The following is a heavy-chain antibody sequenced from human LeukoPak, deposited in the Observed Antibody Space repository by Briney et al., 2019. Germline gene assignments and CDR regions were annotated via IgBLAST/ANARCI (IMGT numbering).Heavy chain of an antibody. V-gene: IGHV3-23*01. D-gene: IGHD3-9*01. CDR3: ARDLDWGAFDA. Sequence: PGGSLRLSCATSGFSFSSYAMSWARQAPGKGLEWVSAMSSSDDGRYYAASVRGRFTISRDNSKNTVSLQMNSLRAEDTALYYCARDLDWGAFDAWGQGTLVTVSS. CDR1: GFSFSSYA. CDR2: MSSSDDGR. J-gene: IGHJ5*02.